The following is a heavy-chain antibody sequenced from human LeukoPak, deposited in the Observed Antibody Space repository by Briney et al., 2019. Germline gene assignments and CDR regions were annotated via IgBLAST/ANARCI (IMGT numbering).Heavy chain of an antibody. D-gene: IGHD6-19*01. CDR2: IIPILGIA. CDR1: GGTFSSYA. Sequence: SVKVSCKASGGTFSSYAISWVRQAPGQGLEWMGRIIPILGIANYAQKFQGRVTITADKSTSTACMELSSLRSEDTAVYYCARGSSSGWQPEGGSDYWGQGTLVTVSS. V-gene: IGHV1-69*04. CDR3: ARGSSSGWQPEGGSDY. J-gene: IGHJ4*02.